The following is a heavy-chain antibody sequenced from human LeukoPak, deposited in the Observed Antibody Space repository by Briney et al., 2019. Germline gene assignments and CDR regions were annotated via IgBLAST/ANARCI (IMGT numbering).Heavy chain of an antibody. CDR2: ISSSSSYI. D-gene: IGHD3-16*01. Sequence: GGSLRLSCAASGFTFSSYSMNWVRQAPGKALEWVSSISSSSSYIYYADSVKGRFTISRDNAKNSLYLQMNSLRAEDTAVYYCARDVWGSYSLLFDYWGQGTLVTVSS. CDR1: GFTFSSYS. V-gene: IGHV3-21*01. CDR3: ARDVWGSYSLLFDY. J-gene: IGHJ4*02.